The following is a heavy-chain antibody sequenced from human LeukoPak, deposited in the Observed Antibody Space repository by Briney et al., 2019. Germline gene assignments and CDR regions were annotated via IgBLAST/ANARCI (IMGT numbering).Heavy chain of an antibody. CDR2: IYPGDSET. J-gene: IGHJ4*02. D-gene: IGHD2-21*02. CDR3: ARHPSCGDDCYIDH. CDR1: GYSFSNYW. V-gene: IGHV5-51*01. Sequence: GVSLQISCKGSGYSFSNYWIGWVRPMPGKGLEWMGIIYPGDSETRYSPSFQGQVTISADKSISTAYLQWSSLKASDTAMYYCARHPSCGDDCYIDHWGQGTLVTVSS.